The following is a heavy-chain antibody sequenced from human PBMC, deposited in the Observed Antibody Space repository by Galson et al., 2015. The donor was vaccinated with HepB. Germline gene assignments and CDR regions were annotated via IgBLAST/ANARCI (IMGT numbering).Heavy chain of an antibody. CDR1: GGTFSSYA. J-gene: IGHJ6*02. CDR3: ARESYGSGSYYNLANYYYGMDV. CDR2: IIPIFGTA. V-gene: IGHV1-69*13. Sequence: SVKVSCKASGGTFSSYAISWVRQAPGQGLEWMGGIIPIFGTANYAQKFQGRVTITADESTSTAYMELSSLRSEDTAVYYCARESYGSGSYYNLANYYYGMDVWGQGTTVTVSS. D-gene: IGHD3-10*01.